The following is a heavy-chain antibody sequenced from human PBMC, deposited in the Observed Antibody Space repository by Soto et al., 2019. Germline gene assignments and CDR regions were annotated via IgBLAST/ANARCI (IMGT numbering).Heavy chain of an antibody. V-gene: IGHV4-59*01. CDR2: IHYSGSNTFHP. CDR3: AAVEASARNLGPYYLDF. J-gene: IGHJ4*02. Sequence: QVQLQESGPGLVKPSETLSLNCTVSGGSINRYYWAWIRQPPGKGLEWIGYIHYSGSNTFHPSYNPSLNSRVTISVDTSKNQCSMKLFSVTAADTAVYYCAAVEASARNLGPYYLDFWSQGALVTVSS. CDR1: GGSINRYY. D-gene: IGHD5-12*01.